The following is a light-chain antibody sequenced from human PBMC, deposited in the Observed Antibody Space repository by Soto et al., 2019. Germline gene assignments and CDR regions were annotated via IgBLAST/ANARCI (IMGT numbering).Light chain of an antibody. J-gene: IGLJ2*01. CDR3: AAWDGSLNVVL. CDR1: SSNIGTNT. CDR2: NDN. Sequence: QSVLTQRSSASGTPGQTVTISCSGTSSNIGTNTVNWYRQVPGTAPKLLIFNDNVRPSGVPGRFSGSRSGTSASLAISGLQSEDEADYYCAAWDGSLNVVLLGGGTKLTVL. V-gene: IGLV1-44*01.